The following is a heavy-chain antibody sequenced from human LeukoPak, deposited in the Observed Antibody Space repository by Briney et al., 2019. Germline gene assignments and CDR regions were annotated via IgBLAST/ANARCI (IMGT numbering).Heavy chain of an antibody. CDR2: INHSGST. CDR3: ARNYGSGYPYYFDY. V-gene: IGHV4-34*01. D-gene: IGHD3-10*01. Sequence: PSETLSLTCAVYGGSFSGYYWSWIRQPPRKGLEWIGEINHSGSTNYNPSLKSRVTISVDTSKNQFSLKLSSVTAADTAVYYCARNYGSGYPYYFDYWGTGTLVTVSS. J-gene: IGHJ4*02. CDR1: GGSFSGYY.